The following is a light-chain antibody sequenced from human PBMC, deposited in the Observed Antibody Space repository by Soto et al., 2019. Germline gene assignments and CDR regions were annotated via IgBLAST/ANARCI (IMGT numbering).Light chain of an antibody. J-gene: IGKJ3*01. Sequence: EIVLTQSPGTLSLSPGERATLSCRASQSVSNNYLAWYQQKPGQAPRLLIYGASNRATGIPDRFSGSGSGTDFTLTISRLQSEDFAVYYCQQYNNWPPGATFGPGTKVEIK. CDR2: GAS. CDR3: QQYNNWPPGAT. V-gene: IGKV3-20*01. CDR1: QSVSNNY.